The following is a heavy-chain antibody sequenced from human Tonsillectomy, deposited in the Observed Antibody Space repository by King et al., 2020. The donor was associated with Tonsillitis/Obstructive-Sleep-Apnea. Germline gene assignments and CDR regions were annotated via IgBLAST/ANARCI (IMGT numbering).Heavy chain of an antibody. CDR2: ISGSGGST. V-gene: IGHV3-23*04. Sequence: VQLVESGGGLVQPGGSLRLSCAASGFTFSSYAMSWVRQAPGKGLEWVSAISGSGGSTYYADSGKGRFTISRDNSKNTLYLQMNSLRAEDTAVYYCAKDWGDIAARPRHFDYWGQGTLVTVSS. J-gene: IGHJ4*02. CDR1: GFTFSSYA. CDR3: AKDWGDIAARPRHFDY. D-gene: IGHD6-6*01.